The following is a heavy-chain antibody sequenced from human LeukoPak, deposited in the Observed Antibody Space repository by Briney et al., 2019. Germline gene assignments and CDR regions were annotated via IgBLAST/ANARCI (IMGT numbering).Heavy chain of an antibody. V-gene: IGHV1-2*04. CDR2: INPNSGGT. D-gene: IGHD6-13*01. CDR3: ARGGSSSPLFDP. CDR1: EYTFTGYY. J-gene: IGHJ5*02. Sequence: ASVKVSCKASEYTFTGYYMHWVRQAPGQGLEWMGWINPNSGGTNYAQKFQGWVTMTRDTSISTAYMELSRLRSDDTAVYYCARGGSSSPLFDPWGQGTLVTVSS.